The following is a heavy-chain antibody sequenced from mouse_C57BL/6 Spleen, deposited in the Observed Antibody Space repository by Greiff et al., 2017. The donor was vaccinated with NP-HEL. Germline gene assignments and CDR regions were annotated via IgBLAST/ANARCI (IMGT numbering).Heavy chain of an antibody. CDR3: ARGGTTVVGPFDY. V-gene: IGHV1-80*01. J-gene: IGHJ2*01. D-gene: IGHD1-1*01. CDR2: IYPGDGDT. Sequence: QVHVKQSGAELVKPGASVKISCKASGYAFSSYWMNWVKQRPGKGLEWIGQIYPGDGDTNYNGKFKGKATLTADKSSSTAYMQLSSLTSEDSAVYFCARGGTTVVGPFDYWGQGTTLTVSS. CDR1: GYAFSSYW.